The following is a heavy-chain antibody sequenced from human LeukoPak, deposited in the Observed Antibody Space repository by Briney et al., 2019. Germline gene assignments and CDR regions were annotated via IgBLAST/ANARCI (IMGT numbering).Heavy chain of an antibody. V-gene: IGHV3-23*01. CDR1: GFTFSNYA. CDR3: AKAADTNYFRYGDY. Sequence: GGTLRLSCAASGFTFSNYAMSWVRQAPGKGLEWVSVIGTIPGVTYYTESVKGRFTISRDNSKNTVYLQMNNLRADDTALYFCAKAADTNYFRYGDYWGQGTLVTVSS. D-gene: IGHD1-7*01. J-gene: IGHJ4*02. CDR2: IGTIPGVT.